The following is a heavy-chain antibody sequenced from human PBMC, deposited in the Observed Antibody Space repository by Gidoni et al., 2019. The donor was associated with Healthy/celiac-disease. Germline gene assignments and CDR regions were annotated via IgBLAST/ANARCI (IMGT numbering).Heavy chain of an antibody. CDR2: RNPNSGNT. V-gene: IGHV1-8*01. Sequence: QVQLVQSGAEVKKPGASVKVCCKASGYTFTSYDINWVRQATGQGPEWMGWRNPNSGNTGYAQKFQGRVTMTRNTSISTAYMELSSLRSEDTAVYYCASFLGESPVGDYWGQGTLVTVSS. D-gene: IGHD3-16*01. CDR3: ASFLGESPVGDY. J-gene: IGHJ4*02. CDR1: GYTFTSYD.